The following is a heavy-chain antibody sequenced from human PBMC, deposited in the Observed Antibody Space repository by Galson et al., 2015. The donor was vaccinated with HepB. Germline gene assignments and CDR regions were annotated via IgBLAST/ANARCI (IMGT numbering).Heavy chain of an antibody. CDR2: INSDGSYT. CDR1: GFTFSWYW. Sequence: SLRLSCAASGFTFSWYWMHWVRQVPGKGLVWFARINSDGSYTTYADSVKGRFTISRDNAKNTLYLQMNSPRAEDTALYYCARTRGAAAGIFDYWGQGTLVTVSS. D-gene: IGHD6-13*01. CDR3: ARTRGAAAGIFDY. V-gene: IGHV3-74*01. J-gene: IGHJ4*02.